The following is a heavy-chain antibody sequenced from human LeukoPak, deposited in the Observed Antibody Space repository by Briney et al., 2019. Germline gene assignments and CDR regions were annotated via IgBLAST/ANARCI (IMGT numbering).Heavy chain of an antibody. Sequence: PGGSLRLSCAASGFTLSTYTMNWVRQAPGKGLQWFSYISSSSSTIYYADSVKGRFTISRDNAKNSLYLQMNSLRAEDTAVYYCARDLLWFGELSRPYYFDYWGQGTLVTVSS. J-gene: IGHJ4*02. D-gene: IGHD3-10*01. CDR2: ISSSSSTI. V-gene: IGHV3-48*04. CDR1: GFTLSTYT. CDR3: ARDLLWFGELSRPYYFDY.